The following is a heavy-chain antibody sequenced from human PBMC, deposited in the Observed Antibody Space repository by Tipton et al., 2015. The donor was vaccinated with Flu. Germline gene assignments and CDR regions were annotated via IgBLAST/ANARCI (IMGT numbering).Heavy chain of an antibody. J-gene: IGHJ6*02. CDR2: IYTSGST. CDR3: ARDGDDDFWSGYRQADDYGMDV. Sequence: LRLSCTVSGGSISSYYWSWIRQPAGKGLEWIGRIYTSGSTNYNPSLKSRVTMSVDTSKNQFSLKLSSVTAADTAVYYCARDGDDDFWSGYRQADDYGMDVWGQGTTVTVSS. CDR1: GGSISSYY. V-gene: IGHV4-4*07. D-gene: IGHD3-3*01.